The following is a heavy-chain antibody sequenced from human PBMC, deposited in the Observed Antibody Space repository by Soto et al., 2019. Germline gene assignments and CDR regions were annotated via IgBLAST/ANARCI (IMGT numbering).Heavy chain of an antibody. V-gene: IGHV1-18*04. Sequence: ASVKVSCKASGYTFTSYGISWVRQAPGQGLEWMGWISAYNGNTNYAQKLQGRVTMTTDTSTSTAYMELRSLRSDGTAVYYCARGHYYDSSGYYYGYWGQGTLVTVSS. CDR3: ARGHYYDSSGYYYGY. CDR1: GYTFTSYG. CDR2: ISAYNGNT. J-gene: IGHJ4*02. D-gene: IGHD3-22*01.